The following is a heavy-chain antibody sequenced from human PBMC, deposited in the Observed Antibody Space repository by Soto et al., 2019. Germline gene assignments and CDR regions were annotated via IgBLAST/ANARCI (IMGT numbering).Heavy chain of an antibody. D-gene: IGHD3-16*01. Sequence: QVQLVQSGAEVKKPGASVKVSCKSSGYTFTSYGISWVRKAPGQGLEWMGWISAYNGNTNYAQKLQDRVTMTTDTSTTTAYMELRSLRSDDTAVYYCAAFYVKSYYYGMDVWGQGPTVTGSS. CDR3: AAFYVKSYYYGMDV. CDR2: ISAYNGNT. V-gene: IGHV1-18*01. J-gene: IGHJ6*02. CDR1: GYTFTSYG.